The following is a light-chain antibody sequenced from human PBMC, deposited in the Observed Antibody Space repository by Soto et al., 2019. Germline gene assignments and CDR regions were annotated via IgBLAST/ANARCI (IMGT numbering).Light chain of an antibody. CDR1: SSDVGGYNY. V-gene: IGLV2-14*03. CDR2: DVS. J-gene: IGLJ1*01. Sequence: QSVLTQPSSVSGSSGPAVTISCTGTSSDVGGYNYVSWYQHHPGKAPKLMIYDVSNRPSGVSNRFSGSKSGNTASLTISGLQPEDEADYYCSSYTTSNTRQIVLGTGTKVTVL. CDR3: SSYTTSNTRQIV.